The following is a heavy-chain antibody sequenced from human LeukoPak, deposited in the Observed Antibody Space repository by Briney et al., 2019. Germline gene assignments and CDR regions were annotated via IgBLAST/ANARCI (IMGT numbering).Heavy chain of an antibody. V-gene: IGHV4-39*01. CDR3: ARHPSSAWHADY. D-gene: IGHD6-25*01. CDR2: ISYSGTT. Sequence: SETLSLTCTVSGGSISTSSYCWGWIRQPPGKGLEWIGSISYSGTTYYNPSLKSRVTISVDTSNNQFSLRLTSVTAADTAVYFCARHPSSAWHADYWGHGTLVIVSS. CDR1: GGSISTSSYC. J-gene: IGHJ4*01.